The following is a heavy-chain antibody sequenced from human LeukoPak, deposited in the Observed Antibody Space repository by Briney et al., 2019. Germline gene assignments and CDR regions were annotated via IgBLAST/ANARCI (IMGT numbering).Heavy chain of an antibody. Sequence: APVKVSCKASGYTFTSYDINWVRQATGQGLEWMGWMNPNSGNTGYAQKFQGRVTMTRNTSISTAYMELSSLRSEDTAVYYCARGHSSGYYRDWYFDLWXXXTLVTVSS. V-gene: IGHV1-8*01. CDR2: MNPNSGNT. D-gene: IGHD3-22*01. J-gene: IGHJ2*01. CDR3: ARGHSSGYYRDWYFDL. CDR1: GYTFTSYD.